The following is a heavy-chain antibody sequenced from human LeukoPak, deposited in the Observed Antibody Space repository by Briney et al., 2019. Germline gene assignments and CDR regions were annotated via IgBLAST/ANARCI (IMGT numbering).Heavy chain of an antibody. J-gene: IGHJ3*02. V-gene: IGHV3-48*02. CDR2: ISSSSSTI. CDR1: GFTFSSYA. CDR3: ARGYSSSYDAFDI. Sequence: GGSLRLSCAASGFTFSSYAMNWVRQAPGKGLEWVSYISSSSSTIYYADSVKGRFTISRDNAKNSLYLQMNSLRDEDTAVYYCARGYSSSYDAFDIWGQGTMVTVSS. D-gene: IGHD6-13*01.